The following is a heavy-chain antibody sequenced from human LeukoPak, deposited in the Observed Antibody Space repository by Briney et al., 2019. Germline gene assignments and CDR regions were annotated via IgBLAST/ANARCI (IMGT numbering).Heavy chain of an antibody. Sequence: GGSLRLSCAASGFTFSSCEMNWVRQAPGKGLEWVSYISSSGSTIYYADSVKGRFTISRDNAKNSLFLQMSSLRDEDTAVYYCARDRGQLVIPFFFDYWGQGILVTVSS. J-gene: IGHJ4*02. CDR1: GFTFSSCE. CDR3: ARDRGQLVIPFFFDY. V-gene: IGHV3-48*03. D-gene: IGHD3-9*01. CDR2: ISSSGSTI.